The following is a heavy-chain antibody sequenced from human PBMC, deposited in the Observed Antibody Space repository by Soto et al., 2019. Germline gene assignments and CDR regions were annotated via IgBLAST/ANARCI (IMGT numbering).Heavy chain of an antibody. V-gene: IGHV1-8*01. CDR1: GYSFTSLD. CDR3: ARGVSAGVDY. D-gene: IGHD1-26*01. CDR2: MEPSTGKT. J-gene: IGHJ4*02. Sequence: ASVKVSCKASGYSFTSLDINWVRQTAGQGLEWMGWMEPSTGKTGYAQKFQGRVTMTRDTSINTAYMELTTLASDDTAFYYCARGVSAGVDYWGQGTLVTVSS.